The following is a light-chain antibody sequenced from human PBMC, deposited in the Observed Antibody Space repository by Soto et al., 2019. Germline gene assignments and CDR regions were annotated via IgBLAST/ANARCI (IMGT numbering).Light chain of an antibody. CDR2: GAS. J-gene: IGKJ1*01. CDR3: QQYNTWLRT. CDR1: ESVNSN. V-gene: IGKV3-15*01. Sequence: EMVMTQSPGSLSVSPGERAVLSCRASESVNSNLAWYQQKPGQAPRLLIFGASTRATGISARFSGSGSGTEFTLTINSLQSEDFAVYYCQQYNTWLRTFGQGTRV.